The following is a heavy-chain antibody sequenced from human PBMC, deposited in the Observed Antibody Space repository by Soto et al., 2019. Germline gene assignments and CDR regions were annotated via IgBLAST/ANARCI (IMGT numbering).Heavy chain of an antibody. D-gene: IGHD5-12*01. CDR1: GYTFTGYY. J-gene: IGHJ3*02. CDR3: ARDSWHIVATISRFGGNGPKGAFYI. Sequence: ASVKVSCKASGYTFTGYYMHWVRQAPGQGLEWMGWINPNSGGTNYAQKFQGWLTMTRDTSISTAYMELSRLRSDDTAVYYCARDSWHIVATISRFGGNGPKGAFYIWG. CDR2: INPNSGGT. V-gene: IGHV1-2*04.